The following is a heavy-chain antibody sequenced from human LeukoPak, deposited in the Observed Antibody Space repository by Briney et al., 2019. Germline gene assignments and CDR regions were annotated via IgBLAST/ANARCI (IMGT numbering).Heavy chain of an antibody. J-gene: IGHJ2*01. D-gene: IGHD3-22*01. CDR3: ARLDHYDSAGYFYPNWYFDL. CDR2: TYYSGST. Sequence: PSQTLSLTCTVSGGSISSNYWSWVRQPPGKGLEWIGYTYYSGSTNYNPSLKSRISTSVDTSKNQFSLKLSSVAAADTAVYYCARLDHYDSAGYFYPNWYFDLWGRGTLVTVSS. CDR1: GGSISSNY. V-gene: IGHV4-59*01.